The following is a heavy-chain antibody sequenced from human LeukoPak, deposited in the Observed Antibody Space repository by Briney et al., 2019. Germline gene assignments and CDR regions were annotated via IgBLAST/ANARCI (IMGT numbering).Heavy chain of an antibody. J-gene: IGHJ6*02. V-gene: IGHV1-8*02. CDR1: GYTFTSYG. D-gene: IGHD2-2*01. CDR2: MNPNSGNT. Sequence: GASVKVSCKASGYTFTSYGISWVRQATGQGLEWMGWMNPNSGNTGYAQKFQGRVTMTRNTSISTAYMELSSLRSEDTAVYYCARASYCSSTSCPAPSRERYYYYGMDVWGQGTTVTVSS. CDR3: ARASYCSSTSCPAPSRERYYYYGMDV.